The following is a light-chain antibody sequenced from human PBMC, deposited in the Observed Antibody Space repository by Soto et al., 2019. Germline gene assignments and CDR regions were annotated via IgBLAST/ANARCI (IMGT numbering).Light chain of an antibody. CDR3: QSYDSSLSGYVV. J-gene: IGLJ2*01. V-gene: IGLV1-40*01. CDR1: SSNIGAGYD. CDR2: GNS. Sequence: QSVLTQPPSVSGAPGQRVTISCTGTSSNIGAGYDVHWYQQLPGTAPKLLIYGNSNRPSGVPERFSGSKSGTSASLAITGLQAEDEADYYCQSYDSSLSGYVVFGGWTQLTVL.